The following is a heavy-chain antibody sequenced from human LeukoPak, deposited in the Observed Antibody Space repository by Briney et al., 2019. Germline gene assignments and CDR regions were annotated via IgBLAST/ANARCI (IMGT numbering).Heavy chain of an antibody. D-gene: IGHD3-9*01. V-gene: IGHV4-38-2*02. CDR1: GYPISSGYY. J-gene: IGHJ4*02. CDR2: IYHSGST. CDR3: AREDYDILTGYSNFDY. Sequence: SETLSLTCAVSGYPISSGYYWGWIRQPPGKGLEWIGSIYHSGSTYYNPSLKSRVTISVDTSKNQFSLKLSSVTAADTAVYYCAREDYDILTGYSNFDYWGQGTLVTVSS.